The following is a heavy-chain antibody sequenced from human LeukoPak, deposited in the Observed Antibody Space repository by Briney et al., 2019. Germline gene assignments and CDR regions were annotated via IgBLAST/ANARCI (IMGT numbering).Heavy chain of an antibody. CDR2: IIPIFGTA. D-gene: IGHD6-25*01. CDR1: GGTFSIYA. J-gene: IGHJ4*02. V-gene: IGHV1-69*13. CDR3: ARGAATRLDY. Sequence: SVKVSCKASGGTFSIYAISWVRQAPGQGLEWMGGIIPIFGTANYAQKFQGRVTITADESTSTAYMELSSLRSEETAVYYRARGAATRLDYWGQGTLVTVSS.